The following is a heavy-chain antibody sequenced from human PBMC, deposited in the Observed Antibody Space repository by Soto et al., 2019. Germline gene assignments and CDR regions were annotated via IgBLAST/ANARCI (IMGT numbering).Heavy chain of an antibody. CDR1: GFTFSSYA. V-gene: IGHV3-23*01. Sequence: GESLKISCAASGFTFSSYAMSWVRQAPGKGLEWVSAISGSGGSTYYADSVKGRFTISRDNSKNTLYLQMNSLRAEDTAVYYCAKGYFDWFDYYYYYGMDVWGQGTTVTVSS. J-gene: IGHJ6*02. CDR2: ISGSGGST. D-gene: IGHD3-9*01. CDR3: AKGYFDWFDYYYYYGMDV.